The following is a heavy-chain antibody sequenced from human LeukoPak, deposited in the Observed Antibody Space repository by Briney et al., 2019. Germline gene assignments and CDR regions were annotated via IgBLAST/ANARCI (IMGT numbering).Heavy chain of an antibody. V-gene: IGHV3-23*01. Sequence: PGGSLRLSCAASGFTVSSYAMSWVRQAPAKGLEWVSGITAGGTPHYADAVKGRFTISRDNSKNKVHLEMNSLRADDTAVYYRAKDYSDTLLSQPLVKVFFGCWGQGTLVTVSS. CDR1: GFTVSSYA. CDR2: ITAGGTP. D-gene: IGHD2/OR15-2a*01. CDR3: AKDYSDTLLSQPLVKVFFGC. J-gene: IGHJ4*02.